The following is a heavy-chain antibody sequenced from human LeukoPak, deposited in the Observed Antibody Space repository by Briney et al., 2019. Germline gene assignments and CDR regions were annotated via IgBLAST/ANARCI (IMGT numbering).Heavy chain of an antibody. CDR1: GFTFSSYA. CDR3: ARDRGLISAADYFDY. Sequence: GGSLRLSCAASGFTFSSYAMHWVREAPGKGLEWGAVISYDGSIEAYADSVRGRFTVSRDKSKNTLYLQMNSLRVEDTAVYSCARDRGLISAADYFDYWGQGTLVTVSS. D-gene: IGHD6-13*01. V-gene: IGHV3-30*04. CDR2: ISYDGSIE. J-gene: IGHJ4*02.